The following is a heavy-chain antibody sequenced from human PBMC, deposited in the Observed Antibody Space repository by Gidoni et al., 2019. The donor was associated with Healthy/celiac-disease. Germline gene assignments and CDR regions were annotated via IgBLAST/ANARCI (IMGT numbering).Heavy chain of an antibody. J-gene: IGHJ4*02. CDR1: GCTFSSYS. Sequence: EVQLVESGGGLVKPGGSLRLSWAASGCTFSSYSMNWVRQAPGKGLEWVSSISSSSSYIYYADSVKGRFTISRDNSKNSLYLQMNSLRAEDTAVYYCARGPYYYDSSGFQYFDYWGQGTLVTVSS. D-gene: IGHD3-22*01. V-gene: IGHV3-21*01. CDR2: ISSSSSYI. CDR3: ARGPYYYDSSGFQYFDY.